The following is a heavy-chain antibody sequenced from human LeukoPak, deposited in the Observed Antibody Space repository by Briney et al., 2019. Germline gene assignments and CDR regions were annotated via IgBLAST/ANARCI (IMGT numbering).Heavy chain of an antibody. D-gene: IGHD4-17*01. V-gene: IGHV3-74*03. CDR2: INAGSTTT. J-gene: IGHJ2*01. CDR1: GFVFSNHW. CDR3: ARMVRVDYDLWYFDL. Sequence: GGSLRLSCEATGFVFSNHWMHWVRQAPGKGLVWVSHINAGSTTTTYADSVRGRFTISRDNAKNTVYLRMDSLGVEDTAIYYCARMVRVDYDLWYFDLWGRGTLVTVSA.